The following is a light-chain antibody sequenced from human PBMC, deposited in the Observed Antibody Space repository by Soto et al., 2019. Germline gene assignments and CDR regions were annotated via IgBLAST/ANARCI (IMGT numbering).Light chain of an antibody. CDR2: DAS. J-gene: IGKJ4*01. CDR1: QSISSY. V-gene: IGKV3-11*01. CDR3: QQRSVWPPLS. Sequence: EIVLTQSPATLSLSPGERATLSCRASQSISSYLAWYQHKPGQSPRLLIYDASNRATGIPARFSGSGSGTDFTLTSSRLEPEDFAVYYCQQRSVWPPLSFGGGTKVEIK.